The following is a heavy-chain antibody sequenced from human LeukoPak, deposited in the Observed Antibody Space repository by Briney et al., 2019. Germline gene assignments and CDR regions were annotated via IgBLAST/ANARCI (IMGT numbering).Heavy chain of an antibody. Sequence: SETLSLTCTVSGGSISGYYWSWIRQPPGKGLEWIGYIYYSGSTNYNPSLKSRVTMSVDTSKNQFSLKLSSVTAADTAVYYCVRGDIVVVPAAKVLGWFDPWGQGTLVTVSS. CDR1: GGSISGYY. CDR3: VRGDIVVVPAAKVLGWFDP. J-gene: IGHJ5*02. V-gene: IGHV4-59*12. CDR2: IYYSGST. D-gene: IGHD2-2*01.